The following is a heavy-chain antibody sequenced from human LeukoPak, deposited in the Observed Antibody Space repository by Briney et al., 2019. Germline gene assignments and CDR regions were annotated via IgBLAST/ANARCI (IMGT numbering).Heavy chain of an antibody. J-gene: IGHJ6*02. D-gene: IGHD5-24*01. Sequence: KPSETLSLTCAVYGGSFSGYYWSWIRQPPGKGLEWIGEINHSGSTNYNPSLKSRVTISVDTSKNQFSLKLSSVTAADTAVYYCARGRRDGYKFYYYGMDVWGQGTTDTVSS. CDR2: INHSGST. V-gene: IGHV4-34*01. CDR3: ARGRRDGYKFYYYGMDV. CDR1: GGSFSGYY.